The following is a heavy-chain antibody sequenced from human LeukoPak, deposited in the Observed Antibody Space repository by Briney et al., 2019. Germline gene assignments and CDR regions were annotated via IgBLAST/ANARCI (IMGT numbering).Heavy chain of an antibody. CDR2: ISSSSSYI. V-gene: IGHV3-21*01. J-gene: IGHJ4*02. CDR3: ARDRYYYGSGTHFDY. CDR1: GFTFSSYS. Sequence: GGSLRLSCAASGFTFSSYSMNWVRQAPGKGLEWVSSISSSSSYIYYADSVKGRFTISRDNAKNSLYLQMNSLRAEDTAVYYCARDRYYYGSGTHFDYWGQGTLVTVSS. D-gene: IGHD3-10*01.